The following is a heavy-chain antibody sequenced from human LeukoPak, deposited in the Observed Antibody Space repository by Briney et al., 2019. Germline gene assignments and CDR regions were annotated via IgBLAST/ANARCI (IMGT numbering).Heavy chain of an antibody. D-gene: IGHD1-7*01. CDR3: AKARPPPNNWYSDSFDS. CDR2: ISFDGNDN. CDR1: GFTFSQYG. J-gene: IGHJ3*01. Sequence: GGSLRLSCAASGFTFSQYGMNWVRQAPGKGLEWVAVISFDGNDNYYADSVKGRFTISRDNSESDLFLQMNSLRTEDTALYYFAKARPPPNNWYSDSFDSWAQGTLVPVS. V-gene: IGHV3-30*18.